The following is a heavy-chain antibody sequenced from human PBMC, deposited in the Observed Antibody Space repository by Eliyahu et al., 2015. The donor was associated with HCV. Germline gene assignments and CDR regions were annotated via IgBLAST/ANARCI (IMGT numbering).Heavy chain of an antibody. CDR2: IYWYDDK. J-gene: IGHJ6*02. CDR3: AHSMGYCSGGSCYSLNYFYYGMDV. D-gene: IGHD2-15*01. Sequence: QITLKESGPTLVKPTQTLTLTCTFSGFSLSTGGVGXGWXRQPPGKALEWLALIYWYDDKRYNPSLKSRLSITKDTSKNQVVLTMANMHPVDTATYYCAHSMGYCSGGSCYSLNYFYYGMDVWGQGTTVTVSS. CDR1: GFSLSTGGVG. V-gene: IGHV2-5*01.